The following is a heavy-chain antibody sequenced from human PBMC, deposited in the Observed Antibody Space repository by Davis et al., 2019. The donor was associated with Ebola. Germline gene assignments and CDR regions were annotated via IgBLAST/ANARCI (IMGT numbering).Heavy chain of an antibody. D-gene: IGHD3-3*01. J-gene: IGHJ6*02. V-gene: IGHV4-59*12. CDR2: IYHGGIT. CDR1: GGSIGGYY. CDR3: ARGKQLRFLEWLSALGYYYGMDV. Sequence: SETLSLTCNVSGGSIGGYYWSWIRQPPGKGLEWIGYIYHGGITNYNPSLKSRVTISVDTSKNQFSLKLSSVTAADTAVYYCARGKQLRFLEWLSALGYYYGMDVWGQGTTVTVSS.